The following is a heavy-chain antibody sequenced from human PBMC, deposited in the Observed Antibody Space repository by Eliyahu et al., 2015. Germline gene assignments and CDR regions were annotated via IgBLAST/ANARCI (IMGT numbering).Heavy chain of an antibody. CDR1: GFPFSTFA. V-gene: IGHV3-30*18. Sequence: QVRVVESGGGVVQPGRSLRLXCEAXGFPFSTFAMHWVRQAPGKGLGWVTVISFDGNDKYYADSVKGRFTVSRDNSKNTLFLQMDSLRIEDTGVYYCAKTRWIIQDAFDIWGQGTMVTVSS. D-gene: IGHD5-12*01. CDR3: AKTRWIIQDAFDI. J-gene: IGHJ3*02. CDR2: ISFDGNDK.